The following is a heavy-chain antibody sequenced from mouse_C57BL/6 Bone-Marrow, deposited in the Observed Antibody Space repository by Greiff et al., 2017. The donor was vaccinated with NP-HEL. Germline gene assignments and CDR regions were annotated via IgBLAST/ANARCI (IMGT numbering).Heavy chain of an antibody. J-gene: IGHJ2*01. CDR1: GFTFSSYA. CDR2: ISDGGSYT. D-gene: IGHD2-4*01. Sequence: EVQVVESGGGLVKPGGSLKLSCAASGFTFSSYAMSWVRQTPEKRLEWVATISDGGSYTYYPDNVKGRFTISRDNAKNHLYLQMSHLKSEDTAMYYCARDGIYYDYDEGGFDYWGQGTTLTVSS. V-gene: IGHV5-4*01. CDR3: ARDGIYYDYDEGGFDY.